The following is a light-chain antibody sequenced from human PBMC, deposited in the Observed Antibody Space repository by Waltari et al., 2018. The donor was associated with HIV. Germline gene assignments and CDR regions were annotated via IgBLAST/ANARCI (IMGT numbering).Light chain of an antibody. CDR2: QDT. J-gene: IGLJ2*01. Sequence: SYELTQTPSVSLPPGQPAKIMCSGDALPHNYVYWYQQKAGQAPVMIIFQDTKRPSDIPARFSASSAGTTATLTISGVQAEDEADYFCQSAHNSDVIFGGGTKLTVL. CDR3: QSAHNSDVI. CDR1: ALPHNY. V-gene: IGLV3-25*03.